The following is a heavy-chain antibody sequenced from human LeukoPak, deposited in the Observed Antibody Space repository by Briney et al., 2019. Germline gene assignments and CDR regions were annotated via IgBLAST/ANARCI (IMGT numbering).Heavy chain of an antibody. CDR2: IYYSGST. Sequence: PSETLSLTCTVSGGSISSTTYYWDWIRQPPGKGLEWIGTIYYSGSTYYNPSLKSRVTISVDTSKNEFSLNLSSVTAADTAVYYCARDEGYYDSSGLSEVWGQGTLVTVSS. D-gene: IGHD3-22*01. CDR3: ARDEGYYDSSGLSEV. CDR1: GGSISSTTYY. V-gene: IGHV4-39*02. J-gene: IGHJ4*02.